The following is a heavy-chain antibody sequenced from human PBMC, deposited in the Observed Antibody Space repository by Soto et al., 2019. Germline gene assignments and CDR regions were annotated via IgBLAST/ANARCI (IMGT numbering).Heavy chain of an antibody. CDR3: ARKSWFDP. J-gene: IGHJ5*02. Sequence: ASVKVSCKASGYTFTGFYIHWVRQAPGQGLEWMGWINPNSGGTSYAQKFQGRVTMTRDTSISTAYMELSRLSSDDTAVYYCARKSWFDPWGQGTLVPVSP. CDR2: INPNSGGT. V-gene: IGHV1-2*02. CDR1: GYTFTGFY.